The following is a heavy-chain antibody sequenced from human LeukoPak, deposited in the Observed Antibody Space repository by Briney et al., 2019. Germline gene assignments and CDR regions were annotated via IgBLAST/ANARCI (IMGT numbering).Heavy chain of an antibody. CDR2: ISSSSSYI. Sequence: KTGGSLRLSCAASGFTFSSYSMNWVRQAPGKGLEWVSSISSSSSYIYYADSVKGRFTISRDNAKNSLYLQMNSLRAEDTAVYYCAAGYCSGGSCYRSFDYWGQGTLVTVSS. CDR3: AAGYCSGGSCYRSFDY. CDR1: GFTFSSYS. V-gene: IGHV3-21*01. D-gene: IGHD2-15*01. J-gene: IGHJ4*02.